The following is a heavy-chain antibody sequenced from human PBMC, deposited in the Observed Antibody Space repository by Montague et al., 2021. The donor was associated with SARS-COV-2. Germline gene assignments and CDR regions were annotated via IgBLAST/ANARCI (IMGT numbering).Heavy chain of an antibody. CDR2: ISYDGSKK. CDR1: RFTFNTYT. V-gene: IGHV3-30*04. D-gene: IGHD3-22*01. J-gene: IGHJ6*02. CDR3: ARDGSGYASNYFYVMDV. Sequence: SLRLSCAASRFTFNTYTMHWVRQASGKGLQWVAVISYDGSKKYYIDSVKGRFTISRDNSRNTLSLQMNGLRSEDSAVYYCARDGSGYASNYFYVMDVWGQGTMVTVSS.